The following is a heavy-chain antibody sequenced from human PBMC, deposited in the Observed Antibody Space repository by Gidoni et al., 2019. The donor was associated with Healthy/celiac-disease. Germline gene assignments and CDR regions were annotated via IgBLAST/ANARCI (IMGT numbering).Heavy chain of an antibody. Sequence: QVQLVQSGAEVKKPGSSVKVSCKASGSTFSSYAISGVRQAPGQGLEWMGRIIPILGIANYAQKFQGRVTITADKSTSTAYMELSSLRSEDTAVYYCARDVHPYSGSRDYWGQGTLVTVSS. V-gene: IGHV1-69*09. D-gene: IGHD1-26*01. J-gene: IGHJ4*02. CDR1: GSTFSSYA. CDR3: ARDVHPYSGSRDY. CDR2: IIPILGIA.